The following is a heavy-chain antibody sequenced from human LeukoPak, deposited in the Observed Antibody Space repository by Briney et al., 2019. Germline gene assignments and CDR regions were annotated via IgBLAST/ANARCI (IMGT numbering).Heavy chain of an antibody. Sequence: ASVKVSCKASGGTFSSYTISWVRQAPGQGLEWMGRIIPILGIANYAQKFQGRVTITADKSTSTAYMELSSLRSEDTAVYYCARLPAGDTAMVPYYYYGMDVWGQGTTVTVSS. J-gene: IGHJ6*02. CDR2: IIPILGIA. CDR1: GGTFSSYT. CDR3: ARLPAGDTAMVPYYYYGMDV. V-gene: IGHV1-69*02. D-gene: IGHD5-18*01.